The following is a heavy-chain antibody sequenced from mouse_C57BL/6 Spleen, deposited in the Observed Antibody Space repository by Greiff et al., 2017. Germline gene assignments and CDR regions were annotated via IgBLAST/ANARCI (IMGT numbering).Heavy chain of an antibody. D-gene: IGHD1-1*01. V-gene: IGHV1-82*01. CDR2: IYPGDGDT. CDR3: AKENYYGSSYVMDY. CDR1: GYAFSSSW. Sequence: VQLQQSGPELVKPGASVKISCKASGYAFSSSWMNWVKQRPGKGLEWIGRIYPGDGDTNYNGKFKGKATLTADKSSSTAYMQLSSLTSEDSAVYFCAKENYYGSSYVMDYWGQGTSVTVSS. J-gene: IGHJ4*01.